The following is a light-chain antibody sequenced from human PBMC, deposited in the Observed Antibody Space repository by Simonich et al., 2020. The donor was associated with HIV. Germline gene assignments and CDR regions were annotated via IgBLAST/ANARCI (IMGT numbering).Light chain of an antibody. J-gene: IGKJ2*01. CDR2: GAS. CDR1: QSVSCSY. CDR3: QQYNKWPPYT. V-gene: IGKV3-15*01. Sequence: EIVLTQSPGTLSLSPGDRATVSCRASQSVSCSYLAWNQQKPGQAPRLLIHGASTRATGIPASFSGSWSGTEFTLTISSLQSEDFAVYYCQQYNKWPPYTFGQGTKLEIK.